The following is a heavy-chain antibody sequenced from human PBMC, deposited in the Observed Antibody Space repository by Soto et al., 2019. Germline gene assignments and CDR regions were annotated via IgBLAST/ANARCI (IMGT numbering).Heavy chain of an antibody. V-gene: IGHV1-8*01. CDR2: MNPNSGNT. Sequence: ASVKVSCKASGYSFTSYDINWVRQATGQGLEWMGWMNPNSGNTGYAQKFQGRVTMTRNTSISTAYMELSSLRSEDTAVYYCARVGGYSGYAVGCFADWGQGTLVTGSS. CDR3: ARVGGYSGYAVGCFAD. CDR1: GYSFTSYD. J-gene: IGHJ4*02. D-gene: IGHD5-12*01.